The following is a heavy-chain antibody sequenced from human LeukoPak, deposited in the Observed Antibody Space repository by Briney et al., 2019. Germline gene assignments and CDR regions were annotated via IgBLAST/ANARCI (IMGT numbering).Heavy chain of an antibody. CDR3: ARDSSPYCSGGSCDSRGSDAFDI. CDR2: ISAYNGNT. D-gene: IGHD2-15*01. CDR1: GYTFTSYG. Sequence: ASVKVSCKASGYTFTSYGISWVRQAPGQGLEWMGWISAYNGNTNYAQKLQGRVTMTTDTSTSTAYMELSSLRSEDTAVYYCARDSSPYCSGGSCDSRGSDAFDIWGQGTMVTVSS. J-gene: IGHJ3*02. V-gene: IGHV1-18*01.